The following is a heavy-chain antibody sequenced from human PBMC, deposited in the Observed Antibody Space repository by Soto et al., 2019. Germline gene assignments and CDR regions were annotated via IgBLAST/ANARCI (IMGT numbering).Heavy chain of an antibody. CDR2: IYHSGST. V-gene: IGHV4-30-2*01. D-gene: IGHD4-4*01. CDR3: ARGGSNYSIRTNWFDP. CDR1: GGSISSGGYS. J-gene: IGHJ5*02. Sequence: SETLSLTCAVSGGSISSGGYSWSWIRQPPGKGLEWIGYIYHSGSTYYNPSLKSRVTISVDRSKNQFSLKLSSVTAADTAVYYCARGGSNYSIRTNWFDPWGQGTLVTVSS.